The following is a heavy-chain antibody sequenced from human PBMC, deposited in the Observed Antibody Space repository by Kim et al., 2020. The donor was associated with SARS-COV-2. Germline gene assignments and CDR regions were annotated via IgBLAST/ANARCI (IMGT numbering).Heavy chain of an antibody. D-gene: IGHD6-13*01. CDR3: AKDLVDSSSWYNPFGMDV. CDR2: ISWDGGST. J-gene: IGHJ6*02. CDR1: GFTFDDYT. V-gene: IGHV3-43*01. Sequence: GGSLRLSCAASGFTFDDYTMHWVRQAPGKGLEWVSLISWDGGSTYYADSVKGRFTISRDNSKNSLYLQMNSLRTEDTALYYCAKDLVDSSSWYNPFGMDVWGQGTTVTVSS.